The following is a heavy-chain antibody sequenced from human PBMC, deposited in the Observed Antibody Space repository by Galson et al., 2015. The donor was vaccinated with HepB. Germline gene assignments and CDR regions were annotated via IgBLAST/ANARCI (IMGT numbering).Heavy chain of an antibody. J-gene: IGHJ1*01. CDR1: GGTFSSYA. Sequence: SCKASGGTFSSYAISWVRQAPGQGLEWMGGIIPIFGTANYAQKFQGRVTITADESTSTAYMELSSLRSEDTAVYYCARGEDIVVVPAARNEYFQHWGQGTLVTVSS. CDR2: IIPIFGTA. V-gene: IGHV1-69*01. D-gene: IGHD2-2*01. CDR3: ARGEDIVVVPAARNEYFQH.